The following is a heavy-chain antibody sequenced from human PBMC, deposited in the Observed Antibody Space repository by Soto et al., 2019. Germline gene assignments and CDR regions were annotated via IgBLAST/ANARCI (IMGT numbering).Heavy chain of an antibody. D-gene: IGHD3-3*01. Sequence: EVQLLESGGGLVKPGGSLRLSCAASGFTFSSYAMSWVRQAPGKGLEWVSAISGSGGCIYYADSVKGRFTISRDNAKNTLYLQMNSLRAEDTAVYYCAKVRLITIFGLVDYWGQGTLVTVAS. CDR1: GFTFSSYA. J-gene: IGHJ4*02. CDR2: ISGSGGCI. CDR3: AKVRLITIFGLVDY. V-gene: IGHV3-23*01.